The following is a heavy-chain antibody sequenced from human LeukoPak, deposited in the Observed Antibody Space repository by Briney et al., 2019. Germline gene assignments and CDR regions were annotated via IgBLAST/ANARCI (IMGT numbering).Heavy chain of an antibody. CDR1: GFTFSSYS. J-gene: IGHJ4*02. Sequence: GGSLRLSCAASGFTFSSYSMNWVRQAPGKGLEWVSYISSSGSTIYYADSVKGRFTISRDNAKNSLYLQMNSLRAEDTAVYYCARGEWELLTEDYWGQGTLVTVSS. CDR2: ISSSGSTI. CDR3: ARGEWELLTEDY. D-gene: IGHD1-26*01. V-gene: IGHV3-48*04.